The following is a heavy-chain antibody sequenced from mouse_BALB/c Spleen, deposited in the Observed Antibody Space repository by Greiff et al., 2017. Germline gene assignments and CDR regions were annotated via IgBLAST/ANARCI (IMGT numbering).Heavy chain of an antibody. CDR1: GYTFTSYW. V-gene: IGHV1-69*02. Sequence: QVQLQQSGAELVRPGASVKLSCKASGYTFTSYWINWVKQRPGQGLEWIGNIYPSDSYTNYNQKFKDKATLTVDKSSSTAYMQLSSPTSEDSAVYYCTRLLRLRNAMDYWGQGTSVTVSS. D-gene: IGHD1-2*01. CDR2: IYPSDSYT. J-gene: IGHJ4*01. CDR3: TRLLRLRNAMDY.